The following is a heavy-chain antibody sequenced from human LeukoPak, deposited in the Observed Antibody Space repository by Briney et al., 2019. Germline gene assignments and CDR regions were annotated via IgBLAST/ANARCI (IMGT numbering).Heavy chain of an antibody. CDR2: ISYDGSNK. V-gene: IGHV3-30*03. Sequence: GGSLRLSCAASGFTFSSYGMHWVRQAPGKGLEWVAVISYDGSNKYYADSVKGRFPISRDNSKNTLYLQMNSLRAEDTAVYYCASGPYYDSSGYYYSAFDIWGQGTMVTVSS. CDR3: ASGPYYDSSGYYYSAFDI. J-gene: IGHJ3*02. CDR1: GFTFSSYG. D-gene: IGHD3-22*01.